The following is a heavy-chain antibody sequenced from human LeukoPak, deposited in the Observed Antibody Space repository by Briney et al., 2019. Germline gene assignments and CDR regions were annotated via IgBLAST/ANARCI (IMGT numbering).Heavy chain of an antibody. Sequence: PGGSLRLSCAVSGFTFSNYWMHWVRQAPGKELVWVSRIISDGSRTDYADSVKGRFTISRDNAKNTLYLQMNSLRAEDTAIYYCARELPFDYWGQGTLVTVSS. CDR1: GFTFSNYW. V-gene: IGHV3-74*01. J-gene: IGHJ4*02. CDR3: ARELPFDY. CDR2: IISDGSRT. D-gene: IGHD2-15*01.